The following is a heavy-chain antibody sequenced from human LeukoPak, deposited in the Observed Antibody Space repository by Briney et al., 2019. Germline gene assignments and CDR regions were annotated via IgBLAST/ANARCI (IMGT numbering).Heavy chain of an antibody. D-gene: IGHD5-24*01. CDR1: GFTFSSYA. Sequence: GGSLRLSCAASGFTFSSYAMSWVRQAPGKGLGWVSAISGSGGSTYYADSVKGRFTISRDNSKNTLYLQMNSLRAEDTAVYYCARDQPLRWLQFGGYFDYWGQGTLVTVSS. CDR3: ARDQPLRWLQFGGYFDY. V-gene: IGHV3-23*01. CDR2: ISGSGGST. J-gene: IGHJ4*02.